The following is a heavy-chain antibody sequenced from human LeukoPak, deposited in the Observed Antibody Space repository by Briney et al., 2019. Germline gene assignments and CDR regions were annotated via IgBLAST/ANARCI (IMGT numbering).Heavy chain of an antibody. D-gene: IGHD2-8*01. V-gene: IGHV4-34*01. Sequence: SETLSLTCAVYGGSFSGYYWSWIRQPPGKGLEWIGEINHSGSTNYNPSLKSRVTISVDTSKNQFSLKLSPVTAADTAVYYCARVEGYCTNGVCYTPWFDPWGQGTLVTVSS. CDR1: GGSFSGYY. CDR3: ARVEGYCTNGVCYTPWFDP. J-gene: IGHJ5*02. CDR2: INHSGST.